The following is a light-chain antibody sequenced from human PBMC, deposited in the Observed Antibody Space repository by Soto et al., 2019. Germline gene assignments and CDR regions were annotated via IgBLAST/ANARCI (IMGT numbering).Light chain of an antibody. J-gene: IGKJ4*01. CDR2: DAS. V-gene: IGKV3-11*01. CDR3: QQRYNWPPIT. Sequence: EILLAQSPATLSVSPGERVTLSCRATQTIGNKLAWYLQKPGQAPRLLIYDASNRATGISARFSGSGSGTDFTLTITSLEPEDSAVYYCQQRYNWPPITFGGGTKVDIK. CDR1: QTIGNK.